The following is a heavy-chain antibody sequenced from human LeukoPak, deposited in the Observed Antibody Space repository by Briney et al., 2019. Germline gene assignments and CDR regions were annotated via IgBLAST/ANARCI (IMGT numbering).Heavy chain of an antibody. V-gene: IGHV4-59*12. CDR1: GGSISSYY. CDR2: IYYSGCT. D-gene: IGHD3-22*01. Sequence: ETLSLTCTVSGGSISSYYWSWIRQPPGKGLEWIGYIYYSGCTNYNPSLKSRVTISVDTSKNQFSLKLSSVTAADTAVYYCAMSSGYYPTDIDYWGQGTLVTVSS. J-gene: IGHJ4*02. CDR3: AMSSGYYPTDIDY.